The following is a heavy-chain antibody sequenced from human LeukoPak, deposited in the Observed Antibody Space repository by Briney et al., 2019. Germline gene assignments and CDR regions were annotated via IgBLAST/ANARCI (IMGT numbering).Heavy chain of an antibody. CDR2: IIPIFGTA. CDR1: GGTFSSYA. J-gene: IGHJ6*02. V-gene: IGHV1-69*13. CDR3: AREGRSYRGTISHSMDV. D-gene: IGHD2-2*01. Sequence: SVKVSCKASGGTFSSYAISWVRQAPGQGLEWMGGIIPIFGTANYAQKFQGRVTITADESTSTAYMGLSSLRSEDTAVYYCAREGRSYRGTISHSMDVWGQGTTVTVSS.